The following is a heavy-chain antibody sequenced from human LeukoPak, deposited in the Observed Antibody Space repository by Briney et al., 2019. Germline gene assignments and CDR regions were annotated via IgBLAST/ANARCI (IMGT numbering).Heavy chain of an antibody. V-gene: IGHV3-7*05. CDR3: ARYLGVTSRLEC. J-gene: IGHJ4*02. CDR1: GFTFTNYW. D-gene: IGHD4-23*01. CDR2: ISQDGSQR. Sequence: GGSLRLSCATSGFTFTNYWMTWFRQAPGKGLEWVAAISQDGSQRFYMDSLTGRFTISRDNAQNSLHLQLNSLRAEDTAIYYCARYLGVTSRLECWGQGTLVTVSS.